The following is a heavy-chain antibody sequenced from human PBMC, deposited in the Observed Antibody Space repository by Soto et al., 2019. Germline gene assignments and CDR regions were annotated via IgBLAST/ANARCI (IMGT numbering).Heavy chain of an antibody. CDR2: ISGSDGST. Sequence: DVQLLESGGGLVEPGGSLRLSCVASGFSFSSYAMTWVRQAPGGGLEWVSVISGSDGSTYYADSVKGRFTISRDNSKNTLYLQMNSLRAEDTAVYYCAKDRERDAWYEDYWGQGTLVTVSS. D-gene: IGHD6-13*01. CDR1: GFSFSSYA. CDR3: AKDRERDAWYEDY. J-gene: IGHJ4*02. V-gene: IGHV3-23*01.